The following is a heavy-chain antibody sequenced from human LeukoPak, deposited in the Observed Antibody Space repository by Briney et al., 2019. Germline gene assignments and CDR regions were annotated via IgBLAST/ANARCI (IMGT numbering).Heavy chain of an antibody. J-gene: IGHJ3*01. CDR2: IYPGDSDT. D-gene: IGHD3-22*01. Sequence: GESLRISCKTSGFTFTTHWIAWVRQKPGEGLELMGIIYPGDSDTNYSPAFQGQVTISADKSVRTAYLQWSSLKASDTAMYYCARPNITSYYDSRGYDAFDVWGQGTMVTVSS. CDR3: ARPNITSYYDSRGYDAFDV. V-gene: IGHV5-51*01. CDR1: GFTFTTHW.